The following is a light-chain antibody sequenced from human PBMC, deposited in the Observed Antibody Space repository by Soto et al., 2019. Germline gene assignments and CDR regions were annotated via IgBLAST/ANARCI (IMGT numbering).Light chain of an antibody. Sequence: QSALTQPASVSGSPGQSITISCTGSGSDIGAYNYVSWYQQHPGKAPKLLIHGVTRRPSGVSSRFSASKSAYTASLTISGLQAEDEANYYCSSFTTSYFYVFGPGTKLTFL. CDR1: GSDIGAYNY. J-gene: IGLJ1*01. V-gene: IGLV2-14*01. CDR2: GVT. CDR3: SSFTTSYFYV.